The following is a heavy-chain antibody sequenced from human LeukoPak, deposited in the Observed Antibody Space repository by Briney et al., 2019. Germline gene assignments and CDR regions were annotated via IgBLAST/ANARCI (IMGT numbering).Heavy chain of an antibody. J-gene: IGHJ4*02. CDR3: ARGFSSDRYFDY. V-gene: IGHV3-11*01. Sequence: GGSLRLSRAASGFTFSDYYMNWIRQAPGKGLEWISYISSSGSTIYYADSVKGRFTISRDNAKNSLYLQMNSLRAEDTAVYYCARGFSSDRYFDYWGQGTLVTVSS. CDR2: ISSSGSTI. D-gene: IGHD6-25*01. CDR1: GFTFSDYY.